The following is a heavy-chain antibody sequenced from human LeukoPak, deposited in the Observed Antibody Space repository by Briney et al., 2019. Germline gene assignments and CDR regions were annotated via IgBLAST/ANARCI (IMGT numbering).Heavy chain of an antibody. CDR2: IKQDGSEK. CDR3: ARDQTGYSSGWLYYYYYGMDV. CDR1: GFTFSSYW. D-gene: IGHD6-19*01. V-gene: IGHV3-7*01. Sequence: PGGSLRLSCAASGFTFSSYWMSWVRQAPGKGLEWVANIKQDGSEKYYVDSVKGRFTISRDNAKNSLYLQMNSLRAEDTAVYYCARDQTGYSSGWLYYYYYGMDVWGQGTTVTVSS. J-gene: IGHJ6*02.